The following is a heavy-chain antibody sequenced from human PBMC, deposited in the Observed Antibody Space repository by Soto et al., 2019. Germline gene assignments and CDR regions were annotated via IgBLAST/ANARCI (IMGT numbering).Heavy chain of an antibody. D-gene: IGHD2-15*01. CDR3: ATVGYCSGGSCHPYPY. CDR2: SRNKANSYTT. J-gene: IGHJ4*02. CDR1: GFTFSDHY. Sequence: PGGSLRLSCAASGFTFSDHYMDWVRQAPGKGLEWVGRSRNKANSYTTEYAASVRGRFTISRDDSKNSLYLQMNSLKSEDTAVNNCATVGYCSGGSCHPYPYWGQGTLVTVSS. V-gene: IGHV3-72*01.